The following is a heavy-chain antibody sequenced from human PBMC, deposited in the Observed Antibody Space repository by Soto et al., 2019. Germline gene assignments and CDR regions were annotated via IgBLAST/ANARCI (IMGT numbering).Heavy chain of an antibody. CDR1: GFTFSDYY. Sequence: SLGLSCAASGFTFSDYYMSWIRQAPGKGLEWVSYITSSGSTIYYADSVKGRFTISRDNAKNSLYLQMNSLRAEDTAVYYCARENEQWVAADNWGQGTLVPVSS. D-gene: IGHD6-19*01. CDR3: ARENEQWVAADN. CDR2: ITSSGSTI. V-gene: IGHV3-11*01. J-gene: IGHJ4*02.